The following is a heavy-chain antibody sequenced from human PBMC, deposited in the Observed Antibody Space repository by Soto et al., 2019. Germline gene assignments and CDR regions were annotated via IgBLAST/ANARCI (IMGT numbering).Heavy chain of an antibody. CDR2: INHSGST. V-gene: IGHV4-34*01. Sequence: SETLSLTCAVYGGSFSGYYWSWIRQPLGKGLEWIGEINHSGSTDYNPSLKSRVTISVDTSKSQFSLKLSSVTAADTAVYYCARHYYTDPFDYWGQGTLVTVSA. D-gene: IGHD3-22*01. J-gene: IGHJ4*02. CDR1: GGSFSGYY. CDR3: ARHYYTDPFDY.